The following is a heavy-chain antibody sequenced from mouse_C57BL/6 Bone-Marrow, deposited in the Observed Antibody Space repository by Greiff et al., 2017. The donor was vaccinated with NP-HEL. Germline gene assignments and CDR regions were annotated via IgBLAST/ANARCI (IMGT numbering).Heavy chain of an antibody. CDR2: IYPGSGNT. CDR3: ATTVAYYAMDY. V-gene: IGHV1-76*01. J-gene: IGHJ4*01. CDR1: GYTFTDYY. D-gene: IGHD1-1*01. Sequence: VKLMESGAELVRPGASVKLSCKASGYTFTDYYINWVKQRPGQGLEWIARIYPGSGNTYYNEKFKGKATLTAEKSSSTAYMQLSSLTSEDSAVYFCATTVAYYAMDYWGQGTSVTVSS.